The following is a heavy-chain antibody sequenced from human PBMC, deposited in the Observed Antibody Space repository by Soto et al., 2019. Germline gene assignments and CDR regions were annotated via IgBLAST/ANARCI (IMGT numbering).Heavy chain of an antibody. J-gene: IGHJ4*02. Sequence: SETLSLTCTVSGGSISSYYWSWTRQPPGKGLEWIGYIYYSGSTNYNPSLKSRVTISVDTSKNQFSLKLSSVTAADTAVYYCARLDTASQTGYHFDYWGQGTLVTVSS. CDR1: GGSISSYY. CDR2: IYYSGST. CDR3: ARLDTASQTGYHFDY. D-gene: IGHD3-9*01. V-gene: IGHV4-59*08.